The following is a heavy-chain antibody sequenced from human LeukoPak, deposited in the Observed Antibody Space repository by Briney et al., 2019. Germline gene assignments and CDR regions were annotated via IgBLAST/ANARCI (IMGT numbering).Heavy chain of an antibody. CDR3: ARADIAWNPAYY. V-gene: IGHV3-11*01. CDR2: IGNSVGNK. D-gene: IGHD1-1*01. CDR1: GFTFSDYY. J-gene: IGHJ4*02. Sequence: GGSLRLSCTASGFTFSDYYMSWIRQAPGKGLEWVSNIGNSVGNKYYADSVKGRFTISRDNAKKSLYLQMNSLRAEDTAVYYCARADIAWNPAYYWGQGTLAIVSS.